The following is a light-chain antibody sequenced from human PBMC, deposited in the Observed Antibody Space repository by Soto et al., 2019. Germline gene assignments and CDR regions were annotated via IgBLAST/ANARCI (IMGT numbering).Light chain of an antibody. Sequence: DIQMTQSPSTLSASVGDRVSITCRASQSISRQLDWYQQKPGKSPNLLIYQATNLETGGPSRFTGSGSGTKFTITVSSLHPDHLATYQCLQYRGYWTFGQESKVEV. CDR3: LQYRGYWT. CDR2: QAT. CDR1: QSISRQ. V-gene: IGKV1-5*03. J-gene: IGKJ1*01.